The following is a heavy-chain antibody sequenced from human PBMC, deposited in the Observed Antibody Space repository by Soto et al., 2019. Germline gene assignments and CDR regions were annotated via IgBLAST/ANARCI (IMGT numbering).Heavy chain of an antibody. CDR2: ISAYNGHT. CDR1: GYTFTNYG. D-gene: IGHD6-6*01. CDR3: ARGRKLVGYFYYYMDV. V-gene: IGHV1-18*01. Sequence: QVQLLQSGAEVKKPGASVKVSCKASGYTFTNYGITWVRQAPGQGLEWMGWISAYNGHTQYTQRLQGRVTMNTDTSTRTAYMELRGLGYDDKAVYYCARGRKLVGYFYYYMDVWGKGTWVTVSS. J-gene: IGHJ6*03.